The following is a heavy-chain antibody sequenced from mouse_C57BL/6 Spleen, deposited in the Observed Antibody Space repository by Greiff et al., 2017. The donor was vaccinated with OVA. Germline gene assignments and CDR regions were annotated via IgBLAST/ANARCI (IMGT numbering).Heavy chain of an antibody. CDR1: GFTFSDYG. Sequence: EVKLEESGGGLVKPGGSLKLSCAASGFTFSDYGMHWVRQAPEKGLEWVAYISRGSSTIYYADTVKGRFTISRDNANNTLFMQMTSLRSEDTAMYYCARHYYGSSGDYFDYWGKGTTLTVSS. D-gene: IGHD1-1*01. J-gene: IGHJ2*01. CDR3: ARHYYGSSGDYFDY. V-gene: IGHV5-17*01. CDR2: ISRGSSTI.